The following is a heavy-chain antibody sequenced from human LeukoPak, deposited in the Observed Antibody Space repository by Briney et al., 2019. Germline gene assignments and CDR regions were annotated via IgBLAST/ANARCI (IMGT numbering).Heavy chain of an antibody. CDR1: GGTFRNYA. D-gene: IGHD3-3*01. Sequence: GASVKVSCKSSGGTFRNYAMSWVRQAPGQGLEWMGGLIPISDTPKYAQKFQGRLTISTDESTSTAYMELSSLTSKDTAVYYCASTYYDSPQWWFDPWGQGTLVTVSS. V-gene: IGHV1-69*05. CDR2: LIPISDTP. J-gene: IGHJ5*02. CDR3: ASTYYDSPQWWFDP.